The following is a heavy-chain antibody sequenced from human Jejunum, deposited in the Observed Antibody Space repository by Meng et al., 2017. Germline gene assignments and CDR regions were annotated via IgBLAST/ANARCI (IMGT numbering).Heavy chain of an antibody. J-gene: IGHJ6*04. CDR1: GYSLSDYY. CDR3: ASGGMGHWLRTFGPYDYLSL. Sequence: ASVKVSCKAAGYSLSDYYMHWVREAPGQGLERMGIINPSGGSTKGAQKCQGRVTMPSDTSTSTVFMELTSLRSEDTSVYYCASGGMGHWLRTFGPYDYLSLWSKGPRVTVSS. D-gene: IGHD3-16*01. CDR2: INPSGGST. V-gene: IGHV1-46*01.